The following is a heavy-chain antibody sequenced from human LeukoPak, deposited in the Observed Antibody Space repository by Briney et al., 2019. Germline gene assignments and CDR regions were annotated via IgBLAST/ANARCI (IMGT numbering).Heavy chain of an antibody. CDR1: GYTFNNAW. CDR2: IKSKSDDGAT. CDR3: TRHVGGSGWYLTGWFDP. D-gene: IGHD6-19*01. V-gene: IGHV3-15*01. Sequence: PGGSLRLSCAASGYTFNNAWMSWVRQAPGKGLELVGHIKSKSDDGATDYAAPVRGRFTISRDDSKNTLYLQMNSLITEDTAVYYCTRHVGGSGWYLTGWFDPWGQGTWSPSPQ. J-gene: IGHJ5*02.